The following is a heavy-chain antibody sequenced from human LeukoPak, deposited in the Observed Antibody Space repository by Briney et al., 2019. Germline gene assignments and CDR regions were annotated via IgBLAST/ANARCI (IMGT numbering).Heavy chain of an antibody. CDR1: GYSFTSYW. D-gene: IGHD2-2*01. CDR3: AITGYCSSTSCSQRTNWFDP. CDR2: IYPGDSDT. J-gene: IGHJ5*02. Sequence: GESLKISCKGSGYSFTSYWIGWVRQMPGKGLEWMGIIYPGDSDTRYSPSFQGQVTISADKSISTAYLQWSSLKASDTAMYYCAITGYCSSTSCSQRTNWFDPWGQGTLVTVSS. V-gene: IGHV5-51*01.